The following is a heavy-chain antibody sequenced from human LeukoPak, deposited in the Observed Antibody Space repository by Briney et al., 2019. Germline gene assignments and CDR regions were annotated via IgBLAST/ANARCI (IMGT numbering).Heavy chain of an antibody. J-gene: IGHJ6*02. Sequence: SETLSLTCAVYGGSFSGYYWSWIRQPPGKGLEWIGEINHSGSTNCNPSLKSRVTISVDTSKNQFSLKLSSVTAADTAVYYCARWLYPNTYYYDSRSSGYYYGMDVWGQGTTVTVSS. D-gene: IGHD3-22*01. CDR2: INHSGST. CDR3: ARWLYPNTYYYDSRSSGYYYGMDV. CDR1: GGSFSGYY. V-gene: IGHV4-34*01.